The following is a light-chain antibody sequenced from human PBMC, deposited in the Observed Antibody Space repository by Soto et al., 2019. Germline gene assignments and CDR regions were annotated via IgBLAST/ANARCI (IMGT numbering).Light chain of an antibody. J-gene: IGKJ1*01. CDR1: QSINTW. CDR2: KAS. CDR3: QQYNTYART. Sequence: DIQMTQSPSTLSASVGDRVTITCRASQSINTWLAWYQHKPEKATKLLIYKASSLEGGVPSRFSGSGSGTEFTLTSSSLQPDDFATYYCQQYNTYARTFGQGTKVETK. V-gene: IGKV1-5*03.